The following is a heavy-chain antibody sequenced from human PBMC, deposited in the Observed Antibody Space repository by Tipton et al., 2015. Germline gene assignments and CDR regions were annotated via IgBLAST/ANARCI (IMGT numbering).Heavy chain of an antibody. V-gene: IGHV3-13*01. CDR2: IGTGGDT. J-gene: IGHJ5*02. CDR3: ARGHSAGSYYSCWFDP. CDR1: GFTFSNYD. Sequence: GSLRLSCAASGFTFSNYDMHWVRQATGKSLEWVSGIGTGGDTYYPDSVKGRFTISRDNAQNSLYLEMYSLRAEDTAVYYCARGHSAGSYYSCWFDPWGQGTLVTVSS. D-gene: IGHD2-15*01.